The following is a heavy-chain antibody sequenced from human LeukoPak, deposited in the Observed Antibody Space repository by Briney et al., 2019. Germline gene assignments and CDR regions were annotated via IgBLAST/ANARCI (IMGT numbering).Heavy chain of an antibody. J-gene: IGHJ1*01. CDR1: GFTFSRYL. V-gene: IGHV3-48*02. Sequence: PWGSLRLSCAASGFTFSRYLMNWVRPAPGKGLEWISYISSSSRTIHYADSVKGRCTISRDNAENSLDLQMNSLRDEDTAVYYCASHYFGSRGSYAEYFQHWGQGALVIVSS. CDR2: ISSSSRTI. D-gene: IGHD3-22*01. CDR3: ASHYFGSRGSYAEYFQH.